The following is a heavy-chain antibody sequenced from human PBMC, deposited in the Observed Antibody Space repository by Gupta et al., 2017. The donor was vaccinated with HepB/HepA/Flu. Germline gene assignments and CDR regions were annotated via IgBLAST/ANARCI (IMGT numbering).Heavy chain of an antibody. CDR3: AKDGILWFGELLYGYYYYGMDV. J-gene: IGHJ6*02. CDR2: ISYDGSNK. D-gene: IGHD3-10*01. CDR1: GFTFSSYG. V-gene: IGHV3-30*18. Sequence: QVQLVESGGGVVQPGRSLRLSCAASGFTFSSYGIPWVRQAPGKGLEWVAVISYDGSNKYYADSVKGRFTISRDNSKNTLYLQMNSLRAEDTAVYYCAKDGILWFGELLYGYYYYGMDVWGQGTTVTVSS.